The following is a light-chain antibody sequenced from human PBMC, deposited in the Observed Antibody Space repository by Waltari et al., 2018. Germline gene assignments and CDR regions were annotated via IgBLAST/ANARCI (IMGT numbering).Light chain of an antibody. CDR3: QSYDSGLSGWV. V-gene: IGLV1-40*01. CDR1: SSTIGAHCD. CDR2: GNT. J-gene: IGLJ3*02. Sequence: QSVLTQPPSVSGAPGQRVTSSCTESSSTIGAHCDVHWYRQLPGTAPRLLIDGNTNRPSGVPDRFYGSRSGTSASLAITGLQAEDEADYYCQSYDSGLSGWVFGGGTKLTVL.